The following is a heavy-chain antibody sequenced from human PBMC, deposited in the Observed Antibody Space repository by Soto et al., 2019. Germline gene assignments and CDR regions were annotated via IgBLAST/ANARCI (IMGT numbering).Heavy chain of an antibody. Sequence: EVQLVESGGGLVKPGGSLRLSCAASGFTFNDAWMHWVRQTPGKGLEWAGRIKSKSDGGTADYAAPVKGRFTISRDDSKNTLYLQMNRLKTEDTAVYYCTTDNNSWFRGDALGLWGQGTMVTVSS. D-gene: IGHD6-13*01. CDR3: TTDNNSWFRGDALGL. CDR1: GFTFNDAW. V-gene: IGHV3-15*01. J-gene: IGHJ3*01. CDR2: IKSKSDGGTA.